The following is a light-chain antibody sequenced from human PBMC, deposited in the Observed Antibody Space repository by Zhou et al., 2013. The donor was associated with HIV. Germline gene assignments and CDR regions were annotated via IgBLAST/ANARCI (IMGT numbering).Light chain of an antibody. J-gene: IGKJ3*01. CDR3: QQSGSSPFT. CDR2: GAS. CDR1: QSASNN. Sequence: EIVMTQSPASLSVSPGERATLSCRASQSASNNVAWYQQKPGQAPRLLIYGASTRATGVPPRFSGSGSGTEFTLTINSLQSEDFAVYYCQQSGSSPFTFGPGTKVDI. V-gene: IGKV3-15*01.